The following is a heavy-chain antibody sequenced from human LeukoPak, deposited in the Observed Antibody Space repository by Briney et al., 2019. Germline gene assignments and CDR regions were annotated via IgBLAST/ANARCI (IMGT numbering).Heavy chain of an antibody. CDR1: GFTFSSYW. V-gene: IGHV3-7*01. D-gene: IGHD1-14*01. J-gene: IGHJ4*02. Sequence: PGGSLRLSCAASGFTFSSYWMSWVRQAPGKGLEWVANIKQDGGETYYVDSVKGRFTLSRDNAKNSLYLQMSSLGAEDTAEYYCAREGPSELDYWGQGTLVTVSS. CDR2: IKQDGGET. CDR3: AREGPSELDY.